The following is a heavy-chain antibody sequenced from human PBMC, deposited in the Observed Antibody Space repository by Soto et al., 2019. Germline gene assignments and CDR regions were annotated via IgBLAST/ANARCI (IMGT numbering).Heavy chain of an antibody. CDR3: ARDRPVGNYYYGMDV. J-gene: IGHJ6*02. CDR2: IYYSGST. CDR1: GGSISSYY. Sequence: SETLSLTCTVSGGSISSYYWSWIRQPPGKGLEWIGYIYYSGSTNYNPSLKSRVTISVDTSKRQFSLKLSSVTAADTAVYYCARDRPVGNYYYGMDVWGQGTTVTVS. V-gene: IGHV4-59*01.